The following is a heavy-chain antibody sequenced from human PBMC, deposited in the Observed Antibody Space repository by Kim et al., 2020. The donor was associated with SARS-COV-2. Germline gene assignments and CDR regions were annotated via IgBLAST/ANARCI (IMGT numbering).Heavy chain of an antibody. V-gene: IGHV4-39*01. Sequence: SETLSLTCTVSGGSISSSSYYWGWIRQPPGKGLEWIGSIYYSGSTYYNPSLKSRVTISVDTSKNQFSLKLSSVTAADTAVYYCARHPPDDILTGYHNWFDPWGQGTLVTVSS. CDR1: GGSISSSSYY. J-gene: IGHJ5*02. CDR3: ARHPPDDILTGYHNWFDP. CDR2: IYYSGST. D-gene: IGHD3-9*01.